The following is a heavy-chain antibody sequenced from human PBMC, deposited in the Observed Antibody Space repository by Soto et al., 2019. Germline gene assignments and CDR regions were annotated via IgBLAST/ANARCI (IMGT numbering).Heavy chain of an antibody. J-gene: IGHJ4*02. V-gene: IGHV4-34*01. CDR2: INHSGST. CDR3: ASRCTNGVCYPSGGGSDY. D-gene: IGHD2-8*01. CDR1: GGSFSGYY. Sequence: SETLSLTCAVYGGSFSGYYWSWIRQPPGKGLEWIGEINHSGSTNYNPSLKSRVTISVDTSKNQFSLKLSSVTAADTAVYYCASRCTNGVCYPSGGGSDYWGQGTLVTVSS.